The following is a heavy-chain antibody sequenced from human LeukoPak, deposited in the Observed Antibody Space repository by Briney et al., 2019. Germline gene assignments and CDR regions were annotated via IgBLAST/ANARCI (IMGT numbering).Heavy chain of an antibody. CDR1: GYSFDNYW. J-gene: IGHJ4*02. CDR3: ARHYYGSGSYSHFDY. D-gene: IGHD3-10*01. Sequence: GESLQISCKGSGYSFDNYWITWLRQMPRKGMEWMGKIDLSDSYTTYSPSFQGHVTISADKSISTAYLQWSSLKPLDSAMYYCARHYYGSGSYSHFDYWGQGTLVTVSS. CDR2: IDLSDSYT. V-gene: IGHV5-10-1*01.